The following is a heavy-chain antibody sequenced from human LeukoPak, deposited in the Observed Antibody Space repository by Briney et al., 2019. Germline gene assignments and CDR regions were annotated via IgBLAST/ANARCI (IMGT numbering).Heavy chain of an antibody. Sequence: GGSLRLSCAASAFTFSTYVMSWVRQAPGKGLEWVSGISGSGGSTYYADSVKGRFTISRDNSKNTLYLQMNSLRAEDTAVYYCARDPPRSYYDILTGYYTSPPFDYWGQGTLVTVSS. CDR3: ARDPPRSYYDILTGYYTSPPFDY. V-gene: IGHV3-23*01. CDR2: ISGSGGST. D-gene: IGHD3-9*01. J-gene: IGHJ4*02. CDR1: AFTFSTYV.